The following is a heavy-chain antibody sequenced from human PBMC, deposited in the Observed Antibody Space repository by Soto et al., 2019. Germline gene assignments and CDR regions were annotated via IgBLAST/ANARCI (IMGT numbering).Heavy chain of an antibody. CDR3: ARISTPGPYGIIPFDY. D-gene: IGHD3-16*02. J-gene: IGHJ4*02. CDR1: GFSLSTSGMC. V-gene: IGHV2-70*11. Sequence: SGPTLVNPTQTLTLTCTFSGFSLSTSGMCVSWIRQPPGKALEWLARIDWDDDKYYSTSLKTRLTISKDTSKNQVVLTMTNMDPVDTATYYCARISTPGPYGIIPFDYWGQGTLVTVSS. CDR2: IDWDDDK.